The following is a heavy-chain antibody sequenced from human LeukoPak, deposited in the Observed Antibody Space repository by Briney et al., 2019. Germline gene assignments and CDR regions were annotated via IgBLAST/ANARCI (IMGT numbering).Heavy chain of an antibody. CDR2: INPSGGST. V-gene: IGHV1-46*01. CDR1: GYTFTSYY. J-gene: IGHJ3*02. D-gene: IGHD3-9*01. Sequence: VASVKVSCKASGYTFTSYYMHWVRQAPGQGLEWMGIINPSGGSTSYAQKFQGRVTMTRDTSTSTVYMELSSLISEDTAVYYCARDLASRYDFLTGSIYRVDAFDIWGQGTMVTVSS. CDR3: ARDLASRYDFLTGSIYRVDAFDI.